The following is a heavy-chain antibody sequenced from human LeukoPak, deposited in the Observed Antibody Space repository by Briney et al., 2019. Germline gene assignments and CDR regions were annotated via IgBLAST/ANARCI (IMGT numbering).Heavy chain of an antibody. D-gene: IGHD6-13*01. Sequence: PSETLSLTCTVSGGSISSSSYYWGWIRQSPGKGLEWIGSIYYSGSTYYNPSLKSRVTISVDTSKNQFSLKLSSVTAADTAVYYCASLAAAGTTLLYWGQGTLVTVSS. J-gene: IGHJ4*02. CDR1: GGSISSSSYY. CDR2: IYYSGST. CDR3: ASLAAAGTTLLY. V-gene: IGHV4-39*01.